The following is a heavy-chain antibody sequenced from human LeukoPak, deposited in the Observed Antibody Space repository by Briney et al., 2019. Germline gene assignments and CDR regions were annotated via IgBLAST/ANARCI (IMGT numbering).Heavy chain of an antibody. V-gene: IGHV4-34*01. Sequence: SETLSLTCAVYGGSFSGYYWSWIRQPPGKGLEWIGEINHSGSTNYNPSLKSRVTISVDTSKNQFSLKLSSVTAADTAVCYCARGLNYYYHYYMDVWGKGTTVTVSS. J-gene: IGHJ6*03. CDR1: GGSFSGYY. CDR3: ARGLNYYYHYYMDV. CDR2: INHSGST.